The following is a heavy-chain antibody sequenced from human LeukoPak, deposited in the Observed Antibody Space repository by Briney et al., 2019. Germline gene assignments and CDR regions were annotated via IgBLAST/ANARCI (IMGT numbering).Heavy chain of an antibody. V-gene: IGHV3-23*01. J-gene: IGHJ4*02. CDR1: GFTFSSYA. D-gene: IGHD6-13*01. CDR2: ISGSGGST. Sequence: GGSLRLSCAASGFTFSSYAMSWVRQAPGKGLEWVSAISGSGGSTYYADSVKGRLTISRDNSKKTLYLQMNSLRAEDTAVYYCARIGQQQLVLDYWGQGTLVTVSS. CDR3: ARIGQQQLVLDY.